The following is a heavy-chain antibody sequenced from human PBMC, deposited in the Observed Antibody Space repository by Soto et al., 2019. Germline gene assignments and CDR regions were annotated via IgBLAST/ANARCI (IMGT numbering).Heavy chain of an antibody. CDR2: IYYSGST. Sequence: SETLSLTCTVSGGSISSGDYYWSWIRQPPGKGLEWIGYIYYSGSTYYNPSLKSRVTMSVDTSKNQFSLKLSSVTAADTAVYYCARDHIITRNYYYYYGMDVWGQGTTVTVSS. J-gene: IGHJ6*02. CDR1: GGSISSGDYY. V-gene: IGHV4-30-4*01. D-gene: IGHD1-20*01. CDR3: ARDHIITRNYYYYYGMDV.